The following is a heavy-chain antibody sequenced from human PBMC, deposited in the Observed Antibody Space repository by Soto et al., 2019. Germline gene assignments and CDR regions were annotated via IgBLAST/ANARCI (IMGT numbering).Heavy chain of an antibody. V-gene: IGHV3-73*01. D-gene: IGHD3-3*01. Sequence: GGSLRLSCAASGFTFSGSAMHWVRQASGKGLEWVGRIRSKANSYATAYAASVKGRFTISRDDSKNTAYLQMNSLKTEDTAVYYCTCHSYDFWSGYYFDYWGQGTLVTVSS. CDR2: IRSKANSYAT. CDR1: GFTFSGSA. CDR3: TCHSYDFWSGYYFDY. J-gene: IGHJ4*02.